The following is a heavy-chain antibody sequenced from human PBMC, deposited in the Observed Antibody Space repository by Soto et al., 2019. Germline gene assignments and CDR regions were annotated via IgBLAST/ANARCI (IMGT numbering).Heavy chain of an antibody. V-gene: IGHV1-69*13. CDR2: IIPIFGTA. J-gene: IGHJ5*02. CDR1: GGTFSRYS. D-gene: IGHD3-16*01. CDR3: AGVRRAPFGNWSDP. Sequence: VKVSCKASGGTFSRYSISWLRQPGGQGLEWMVGIIPIFGTANYAQKCQGRFTPTADESTSTAYWELSSLGSEDTAAYSGAGVRRAPFGNWSDPSRPGTLVTVS.